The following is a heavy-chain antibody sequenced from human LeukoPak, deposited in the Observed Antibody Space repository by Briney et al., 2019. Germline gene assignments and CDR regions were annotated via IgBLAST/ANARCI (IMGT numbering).Heavy chain of an antibody. J-gene: IGHJ4*02. CDR2: INHSGST. CDR3: ARRRYGCVDY. D-gene: IGHD4-17*01. CDR1: GYSISSGYY. Sequence: SETLSLTCTVSGYSISSGYYWGWIRQPAGKGLEWIGEINHSGSTNYNPSLKSRVTISVDTSKNQFSLKLSSVTAADTAVYYCARRRYGCVDYWGQGTLVTVSS. V-gene: IGHV4-38-2*02.